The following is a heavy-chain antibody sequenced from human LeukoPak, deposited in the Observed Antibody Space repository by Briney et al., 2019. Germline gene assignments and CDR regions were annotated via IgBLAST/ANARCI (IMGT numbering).Heavy chain of an antibody. CDR3: ARSIVLREAFDI. J-gene: IGHJ3*02. D-gene: IGHD2-8*01. Sequence: PGGSLRLPCAASGFTFSSYWMHWVRQAPGKGLVWVSRINSDGSSTSYADSVKGRFTISRDNAKNTLYLQMNSLRAEDTAVYYCARSIVLREAFDIWGQGTMVTVSS. V-gene: IGHV3-74*01. CDR1: GFTFSSYW. CDR2: INSDGSST.